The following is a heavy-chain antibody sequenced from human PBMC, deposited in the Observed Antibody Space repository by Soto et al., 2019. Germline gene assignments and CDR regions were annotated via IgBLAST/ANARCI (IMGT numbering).Heavy chain of an antibody. Sequence: QVQLVESGGGVVQPGRSLRLSCAASGFTFSSYGMHWVRQAPGKGLEWVAVISYDGSNKYYADSVKGRFTISRDNSKNTLYLQMNSLRAEDTAVYYCAKPWVVVTAGDFDYWGQGTLVTVSS. CDR3: AKPWVVVTAGDFDY. J-gene: IGHJ4*02. CDR2: ISYDGSNK. CDR1: GFTFSSYG. V-gene: IGHV3-30*18. D-gene: IGHD2-21*02.